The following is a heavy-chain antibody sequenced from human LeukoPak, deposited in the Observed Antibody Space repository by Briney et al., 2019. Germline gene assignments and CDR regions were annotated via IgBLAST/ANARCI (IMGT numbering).Heavy chain of an antibody. Sequence: GESLKISCKGSAYSFTSYWIGWVRQMPGKGLEWMGIIYPGDSETRYSPSFQGQVTISADKSISTAYLQWSSLKASDTAMYYCARHRQLFWSTYHGAFDIWGQGTMVTVSS. J-gene: IGHJ3*02. CDR2: IYPGDSET. CDR3: ARHRQLFWSTYHGAFDI. D-gene: IGHD3-3*01. V-gene: IGHV5-51*01. CDR1: AYSFTSYW.